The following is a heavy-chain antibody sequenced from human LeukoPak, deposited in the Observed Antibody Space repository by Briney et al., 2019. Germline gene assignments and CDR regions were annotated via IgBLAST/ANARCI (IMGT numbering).Heavy chain of an antibody. D-gene: IGHD5-24*01. CDR2: ISATGGST. CDR1: GFTFSSYG. V-gene: IGHV3-23*01. CDR3: ATRLEIPFDY. J-gene: IGHJ4*02. Sequence: PGGSLGLSCAASGFTFSSYGITWVRQAPGKGLEWVSTISATGGSTYYADSVKGRFTISRDNSKNTLYLQMNSLRAEDTAVYYCATRLEIPFDYWGQGTLVTVSS.